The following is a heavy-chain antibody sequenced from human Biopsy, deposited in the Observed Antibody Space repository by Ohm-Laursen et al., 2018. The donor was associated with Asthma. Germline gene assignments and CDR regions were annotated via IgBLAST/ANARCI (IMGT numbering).Heavy chain of an antibody. J-gene: IGHJ4*02. V-gene: IGHV3-21*01. Sequence: LRLSCTASGFTFSSYSMNWVRQAPGKGLEWVSSISSSSSYIYYADSVKGRFTISRDNAKNSLYLQMNSLRAEDTAVYYCARVWQLATLDYWGQGTLVTVSS. D-gene: IGHD6-13*01. CDR2: ISSSSSYI. CDR1: GFTFSSYS. CDR3: ARVWQLATLDY.